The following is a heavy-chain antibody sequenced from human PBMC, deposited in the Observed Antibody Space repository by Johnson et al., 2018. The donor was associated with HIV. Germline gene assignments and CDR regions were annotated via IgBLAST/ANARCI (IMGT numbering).Heavy chain of an antibody. D-gene: IGHD4-23*01. CDR2: ISYDVSNK. V-gene: IGHV3-30*18. Sequence: QVQLVESGGGVVQPGRSLRLSCAASGFTFSSYGMHWVRQAPGKGLEWVAVISYDVSNKYYADSVQGRFTISRDNSKNTLYLQMNSLRAEDTAVYYCAKLRWAPRAFDIWGQGTMVTVSS. J-gene: IGHJ3*02. CDR3: AKLRWAPRAFDI. CDR1: GFTFSSYG.